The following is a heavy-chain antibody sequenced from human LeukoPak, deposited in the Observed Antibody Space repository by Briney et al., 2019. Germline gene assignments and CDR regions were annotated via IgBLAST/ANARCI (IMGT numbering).Heavy chain of an antibody. CDR3: VRDKSGSWTYDY. D-gene: IGHD6-13*01. Sequence: ASVKVSCKASGYTFTGHYMHWVRQAPGQGLEWVGWIYANSGGTHYAPQFRGRVTMTRDTSISTAYMELSSLTSDDTAVYYCVRDKSGSWTYDYWGQGTLVTVSS. V-gene: IGHV1-2*02. J-gene: IGHJ4*02. CDR1: GYTFTGHY. CDR2: IYANSGGT.